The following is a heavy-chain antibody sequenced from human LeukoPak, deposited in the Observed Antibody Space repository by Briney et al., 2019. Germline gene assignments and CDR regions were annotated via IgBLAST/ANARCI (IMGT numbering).Heavy chain of an antibody. Sequence: GGSLRLSCAASGFTVSSNYISWVRQAPGKGLEWVSVIYSGGSTYYADSVKGRFTISRDNSKNTLYLQMNSLRAEDTAVYYCASHVLRFLEWFSLDYWGQGTLVTVSP. V-gene: IGHV3-66*02. CDR2: IYSGGST. CDR3: ASHVLRFLEWFSLDY. J-gene: IGHJ4*02. CDR1: GFTVSSNY. D-gene: IGHD3-3*01.